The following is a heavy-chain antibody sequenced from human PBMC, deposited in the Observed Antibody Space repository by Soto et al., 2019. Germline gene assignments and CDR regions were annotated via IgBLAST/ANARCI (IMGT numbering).Heavy chain of an antibody. Sequence: PGGSLILSCAASGFMLSNYGMHWVRQAPGKGLEWVAVISYDGSGKYYADSVKGRFTISRDKSKKTLYVQMNSLRREDTAVYYCARETVETTLARFDYWGQGTLVTVSS. CDR3: ARETVETTLARFDY. V-gene: IGHV3-30*03. CDR1: GFMLSNYG. CDR2: ISYDGSGK. J-gene: IGHJ4*02. D-gene: IGHD5-18*01.